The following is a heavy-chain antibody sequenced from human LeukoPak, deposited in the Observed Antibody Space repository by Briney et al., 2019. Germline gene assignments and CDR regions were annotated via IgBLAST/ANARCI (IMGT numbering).Heavy chain of an antibody. V-gene: IGHV3-48*02. CDR3: ARVDYDFWSGYRASWFDP. CDR1: GFTFSSYS. Sequence: GGSLRLSCAASGFTFSSYSMNWVRQAPGKGLEWVSYISSSSTIYYADSVKGRFTISRDNAKNSLYLQMNSLRDEDTAVYYCARVDYDFWSGYRASWFDPWGQGTLVTVSS. D-gene: IGHD3-3*01. J-gene: IGHJ5*02. CDR2: ISSSSTI.